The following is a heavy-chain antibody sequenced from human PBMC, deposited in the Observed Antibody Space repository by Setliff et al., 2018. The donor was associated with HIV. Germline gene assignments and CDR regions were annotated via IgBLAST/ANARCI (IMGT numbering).Heavy chain of an antibody. Sequence: KPSETLSLTCTVSGDSISSGSYYWSWIRQPAGKGLEWIGRFYTSGSTNYSPSLKSRVTMSVDTSKNQFSLKLSSVTAADTAVYYCARGDWYDFFDYWGQGTLVTVSS. CDR3: ARGDWYDFFDY. V-gene: IGHV4-61*02. CDR1: GDSISSGSYY. J-gene: IGHJ4*02. CDR2: FYTSGST. D-gene: IGHD6-19*01.